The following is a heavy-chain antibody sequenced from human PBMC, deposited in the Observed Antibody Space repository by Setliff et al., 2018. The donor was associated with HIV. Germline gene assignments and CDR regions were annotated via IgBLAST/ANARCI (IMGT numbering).Heavy chain of an antibody. CDR1: GGTFSSYA. CDR2: IIPIFGAA. J-gene: IGHJ4*02. V-gene: IGHV1-69*13. D-gene: IGHD1-1*01. CDR3: ARGVAVPHEIYFDY. Sequence: SVKVSCKASGGTFSSYAISWVRQAPGQGLEWMGGIIPIFGAANYAQKFQGRVTITADESTSTAYMELSSLRSEDTAVYYCARGVAVPHEIYFDYWGQGTLVTVSS.